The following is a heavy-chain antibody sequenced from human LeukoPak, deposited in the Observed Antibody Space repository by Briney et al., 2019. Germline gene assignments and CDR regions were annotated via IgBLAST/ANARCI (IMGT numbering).Heavy chain of an antibody. CDR1: GYTFTSYG. D-gene: IGHD3-10*01. J-gene: IGHJ4*02. V-gene: IGHV1-18*01. CDR2: ISANDGNT. CDR3: ARESHVTRGDY. Sequence: ASVKVSCKASGYTFTSYGISWVRQASGQGLEWMGWISANDGNTDYPQKLQGRVTMTTDTSTSTAYMELRSLRSDDTAVYYCARESHVTRGDYWGQGTLVTVSS.